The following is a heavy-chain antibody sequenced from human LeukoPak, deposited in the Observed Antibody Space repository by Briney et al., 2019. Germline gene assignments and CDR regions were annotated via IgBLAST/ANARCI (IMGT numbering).Heavy chain of an antibody. CDR1: GFTFSSYG. CDR3: AKDGGSSGWYGY. V-gene: IGHV3-23*01. J-gene: IGHJ4*02. D-gene: IGHD6-19*01. CDR2: ISGSGGST. Sequence: GGSLRLSCAASGFTFSSYGMSWVRQAPGKGLEWVSAISGSGGSTYYADSVKGRFTISRDNSKNTLYPQMNSLRAEDTAVYYCAKDGGSSGWYGYWGQGTLVTVSS.